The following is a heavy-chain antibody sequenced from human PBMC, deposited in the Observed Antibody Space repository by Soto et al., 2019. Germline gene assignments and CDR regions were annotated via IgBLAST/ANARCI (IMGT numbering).Heavy chain of an antibody. V-gene: IGHV3-33*01. CDR3: ARDDDYGDNGLDY. Sequence: QVQLVESGGGVVQPGRSLRLSCAASGFSFSSYGMHWVRQAPGKGLEWVAVILDEGSDKDYTDAVKGRFTISRDNSKSTLYLEMNSLRAADTAVYYCARDDDYGDNGLDYWGPGTVVTVSS. CDR1: GFSFSSYG. J-gene: IGHJ4*02. CDR2: ILDEGSDK. D-gene: IGHD4-17*01.